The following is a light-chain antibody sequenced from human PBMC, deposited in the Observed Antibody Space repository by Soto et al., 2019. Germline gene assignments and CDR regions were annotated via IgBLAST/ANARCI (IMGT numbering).Light chain of an antibody. CDR2: DVS. CDR3: GSYTTSSTPVV. J-gene: IGLJ2*01. Sequence: QSALTQPASVSGSPGQSITISCTGTSSDVGGYNYVSWYQQHPGKAPKLMIYDVSNRPSGVSNRLSGSKSGNTPSLTISGRPAEDEADYFCGSYTTSSTPVVFGGGTKLTVL. CDR1: SSDVGGYNY. V-gene: IGLV2-14*03.